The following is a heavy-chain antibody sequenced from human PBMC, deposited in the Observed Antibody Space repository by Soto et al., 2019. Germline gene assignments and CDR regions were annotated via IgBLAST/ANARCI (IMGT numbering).Heavy chain of an antibody. Sequence: SETLSLTCTVSGASIISSNSYWAWIRQSPGTGLEWIGSVSFGRDTYFNPSLKSRLTISADTSKNEISLNLNSVTAADTAVYYCARDSGGAVCQQLVQDDAFDIWAQGTMVT. CDR2: VSFGRDT. CDR1: GASIISSNSY. CDR3: ARDSGGAVCQQLVQDDAFDI. V-gene: IGHV4-39*07. D-gene: IGHD6-13*01. J-gene: IGHJ3*02.